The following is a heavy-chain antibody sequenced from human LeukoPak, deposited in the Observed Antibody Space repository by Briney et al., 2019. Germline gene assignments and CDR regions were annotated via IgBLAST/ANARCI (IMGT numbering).Heavy chain of an antibody. D-gene: IGHD1-7*01. J-gene: IGHJ4*02. Sequence: GGSLRPSCAASGFTFSSYAMHWVRQAPGKGLEYVSAISSNGGSTYYANSMKGRFTISRDNSKNTLYLQMGSLRAEDMAVYYCARGRIDWNYNRPFDYWGQGTLVTVSP. V-gene: IGHV3-64*01. CDR2: ISSNGGST. CDR1: GFTFSSYA. CDR3: ARGRIDWNYNRPFDY.